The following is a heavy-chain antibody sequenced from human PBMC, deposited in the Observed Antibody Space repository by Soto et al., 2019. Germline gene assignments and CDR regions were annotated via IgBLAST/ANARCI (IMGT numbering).Heavy chain of an antibody. CDR1: GGSISSGDYY. J-gene: IGHJ5*02. CDR3: AREAPPRYYDSSGYYGNDNWFDP. D-gene: IGHD3-22*01. Sequence: PSETLSLTCTVSGGSISSGDYYWSWIRQPPGKGLEWIGYIYYSGSTYYNPSLKSRVTISVDTSKNQFSLKLSSVTAADTAVYYCAREAPPRYYDSSGYYGNDNWFDPWGQGTLVTAPQ. CDR2: IYYSGST. V-gene: IGHV4-30-4*01.